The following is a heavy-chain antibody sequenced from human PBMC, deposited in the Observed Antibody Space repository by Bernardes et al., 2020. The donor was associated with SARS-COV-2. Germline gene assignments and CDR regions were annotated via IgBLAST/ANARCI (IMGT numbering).Heavy chain of an antibody. D-gene: IGHD1-26*01. J-gene: IGHJ4*02. CDR1: GFTFSNYW. Sequence: GGSLRLSCAASGFTFSNYWMRWVRQVPGKGLVWVSRIKTDGSSTSYADSVKGRFTISRDNAKNTLYLQMNSLRVEDTAVYYCARGALSGTYGVGDYWGQGTLVTVSS. V-gene: IGHV3-74*01. CDR2: IKTDGSST. CDR3: ARGALSGTYGVGDY.